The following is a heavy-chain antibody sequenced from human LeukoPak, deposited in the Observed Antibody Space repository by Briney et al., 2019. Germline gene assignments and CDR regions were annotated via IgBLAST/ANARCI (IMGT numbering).Heavy chain of an antibody. J-gene: IGHJ3*02. CDR1: GFTFSSYS. D-gene: IGHD2-15*01. Sequence: GGSLRLSCAASGFTFSSYSMNWVRQAPGKGLEWVSYISSSSSTIYYADSVKGRFTISRDNAKNSLYLQMNSLRAEDTAVYYCASFSSSGYCSGGSCYLAAFDIWGQGTMVTVSS. CDR2: ISSSSSTI. CDR3: ASFSSSGYCSGGSCYLAAFDI. V-gene: IGHV3-48*01.